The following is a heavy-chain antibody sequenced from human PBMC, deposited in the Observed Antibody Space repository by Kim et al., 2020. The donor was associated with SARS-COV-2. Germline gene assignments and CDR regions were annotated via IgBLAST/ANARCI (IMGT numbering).Heavy chain of an antibody. CDR2: ISYDGSNK. Sequence: GGSLRLSCAASGFTFNSYAMHWVRQAPGKGLEWVAVISYDGSNKYYVDSVKGRFTISRDNSKNTLYMQMNSLRAEDTAVYYCARAYGDPLRRHAFDIWGQGTMVTVSS. CDR1: GFTFNSYA. CDR3: ARAYGDPLRRHAFDI. J-gene: IGHJ3*02. D-gene: IGHD4-17*01. V-gene: IGHV3-30*04.